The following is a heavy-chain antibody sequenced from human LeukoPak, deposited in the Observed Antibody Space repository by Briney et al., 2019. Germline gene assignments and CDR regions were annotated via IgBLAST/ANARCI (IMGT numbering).Heavy chain of an antibody. D-gene: IGHD2-2*01. Sequence: ASVKVSCKASGYTFTSYGISWVRQAPGQGLEWMGWISAYNGNTNYAQKLQGRVTMTTDTSTSTAYMELRSLRSDDTAVYYCAKDRYCSSTSCSHAYYYYGMDVWGQGTTVTVSS. V-gene: IGHV1-18*01. CDR3: AKDRYCSSTSCSHAYYYYGMDV. CDR1: GYTFTSYG. CDR2: ISAYNGNT. J-gene: IGHJ6*02.